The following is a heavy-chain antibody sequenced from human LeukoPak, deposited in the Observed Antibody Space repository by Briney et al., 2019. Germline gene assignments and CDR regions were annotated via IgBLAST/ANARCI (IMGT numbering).Heavy chain of an antibody. CDR2: VYHTGNT. J-gene: IGHJ6*03. D-gene: IGHD6-19*01. CDR1: GYSITSGYY. V-gene: IGHV4-38-2*01. Sequence: PSETLSLTCAVSGYSITSGYYWGWIRQPPGKGLEWIGSVYHTGNTYYNPSLKSRVTISVDTSKNQFSLNLSSVTAADTAVYYCARASGWYKVYYYYMDVWGEGTTVTVSS. CDR3: ARASGWYKVYYYYMDV.